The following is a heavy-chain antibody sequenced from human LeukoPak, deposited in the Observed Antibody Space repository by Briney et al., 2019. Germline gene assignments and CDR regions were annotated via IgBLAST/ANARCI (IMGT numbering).Heavy chain of an antibody. CDR2: INSDGSTT. CDR3: ARGTAVWYFEY. CDR1: GFTFKSYW. J-gene: IGHJ4*02. D-gene: IGHD1-1*01. V-gene: IGHV3-74*01. Sequence: GGSLRLSCAASGFTFKSYWMYWVRQAPGKGLVWVSRINSDGSTTSYADSVKGRFTISRDNAKNTLYLQMNSLRAEDTAVYYCARGTAVWYFEYWGQGTLVTVSS.